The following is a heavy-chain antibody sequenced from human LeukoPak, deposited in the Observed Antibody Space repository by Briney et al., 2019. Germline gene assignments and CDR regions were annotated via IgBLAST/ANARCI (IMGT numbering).Heavy chain of an antibody. D-gene: IGHD1-26*01. CDR1: GFTFSVYS. CDR3: ASAVGVTGDDAFDI. V-gene: IGHV3-48*04. CDR2: ISSSSSTR. J-gene: IGHJ3*02. Sequence: GGSLRLSCAASGFTFSVYSMNWVRQAPGKGLEWVSYISSSSSTRYYADSVKGRFTISRDNAKNSLYLQMNSLRAEDTAVYYCASAVGVTGDDAFDIWGQGTMVTVSS.